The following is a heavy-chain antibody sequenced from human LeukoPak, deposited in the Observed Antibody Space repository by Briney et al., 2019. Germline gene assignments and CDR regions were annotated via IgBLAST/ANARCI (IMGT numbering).Heavy chain of an antibody. D-gene: IGHD6-19*01. J-gene: IGHJ6*03. Sequence: PSETLSLTCTVSGGPISHSAYFWAWIRQPPGKGLEWVGHIYYTETTHYNPSLKSRVTMSFDTSRNQFSLNLSSVTAADTAAYYCARVRGIALPGDRYMDVWGKGTTVTVSS. CDR1: GGPISHSAYF. CDR3: ARVRGIALPGDRYMDV. CDR2: IYYTETT. V-gene: IGHV4-39*01.